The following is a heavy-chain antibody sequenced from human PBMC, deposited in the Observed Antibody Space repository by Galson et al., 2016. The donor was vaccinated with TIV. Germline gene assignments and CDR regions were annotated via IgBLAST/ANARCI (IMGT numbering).Heavy chain of an antibody. CDR3: ARDLDSTGTAPFDY. D-gene: IGHD2-21*02. CDR2: INPNTGDT. CDR1: GYTFTAYY. V-gene: IGHV1-2*02. J-gene: IGHJ4*02. Sequence: SVKVSCKASGYTFTAYYLHWVRQAPGQGLEWMGWINPNTGDTNYAQNFQGRVTMTRDTSSRAAYMEMNSLKSDDTAVYYCARDLDSTGTAPFDYWGQGSLGTVS.